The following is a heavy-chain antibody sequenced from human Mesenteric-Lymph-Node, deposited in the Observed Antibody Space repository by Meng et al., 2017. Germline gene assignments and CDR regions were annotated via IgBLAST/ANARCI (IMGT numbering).Heavy chain of an antibody. CDR2: INPSGGST. Sequence: ASVKVSCKASGYTFTSYYMHWVRQAPGQGLERMGIINPSGGSTSYAQKFQGRVTMTRDTSTSTVYMELSSLRSEDTAVYYCARDGYNGYGPDYYYYGMDVWGQGTTVTVSS. J-gene: IGHJ6*02. V-gene: IGHV1-46*01. D-gene: IGHD5-18*01. CDR3: ARDGYNGYGPDYYYYGMDV. CDR1: GYTFTSYY.